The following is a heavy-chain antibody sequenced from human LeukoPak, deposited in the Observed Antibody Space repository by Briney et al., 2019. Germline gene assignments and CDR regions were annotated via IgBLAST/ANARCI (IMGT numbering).Heavy chain of an antibody. CDR2: TGSMGSTI. CDR1: GFSFNIYS. J-gene: IGHJ4*02. D-gene: IGHD1-26*01. CDR3: ARVGGRGIDY. Sequence: GGSLRLSCSASGFSFNIYSMSWVRQSPGKGLEWIAYTGSMGSTIHYADSVKGRFSISRDNAKKSLYLQMDTLRGDDTAVYYCARVGGRGIDYWGQGSLVSVSS. V-gene: IGHV3-48*01.